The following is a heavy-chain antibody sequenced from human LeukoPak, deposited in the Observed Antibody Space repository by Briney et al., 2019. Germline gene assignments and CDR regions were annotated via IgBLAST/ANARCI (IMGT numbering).Heavy chain of an antibody. D-gene: IGHD4-17*01. CDR1: GGSISSGSYY. J-gene: IGHJ6*03. CDR2: IYTSGST. Sequence: SETLSLTCTVSGGSISSGSYYWSWIRQPAGKGLEWIGRIYTSGSTNYNPSLKSRVTISVDSSRNQFSLKLSSVTAADTAVYYCARNYGDYYYYYYMDVWGKGTTVTISS. V-gene: IGHV4-61*02. CDR3: ARNYGDYYYYYYMDV.